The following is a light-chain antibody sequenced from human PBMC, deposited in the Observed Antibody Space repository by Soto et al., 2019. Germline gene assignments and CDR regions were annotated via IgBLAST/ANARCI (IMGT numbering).Light chain of an antibody. CDR1: SSNIGSNY. Sequence: QSVLTQPPSASGTPGQGVTISCSGSSSNIGSNYIFWYQHLPGTAPKLLIYSNNLRPSGVPDRFSGSKSGTSASLAISGLRSEDEAHYYCAAWDDSLSGRVFGGGTKVTVL. V-gene: IGLV1-47*02. J-gene: IGLJ3*02. CDR3: AAWDDSLSGRV. CDR2: SNN.